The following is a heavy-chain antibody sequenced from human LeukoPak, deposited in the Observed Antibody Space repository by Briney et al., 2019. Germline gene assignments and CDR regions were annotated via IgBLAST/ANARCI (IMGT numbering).Heavy chain of an antibody. J-gene: IGHJ5*02. D-gene: IGHD3-10*01. CDR2: ISSSSSYI. Sequence: GGSLRLSCAASGFTFSSYSMNWVRQAPGKRLEWVSSISSSSSYIYYADSVKGRFTISRDNAKNSLYLQMNSLRAEDTAVYYCARDYGSGSYGLDWFDPWGQGTLVTVSS. CDR3: ARDYGSGSYGLDWFDP. CDR1: GFTFSSYS. V-gene: IGHV3-21*01.